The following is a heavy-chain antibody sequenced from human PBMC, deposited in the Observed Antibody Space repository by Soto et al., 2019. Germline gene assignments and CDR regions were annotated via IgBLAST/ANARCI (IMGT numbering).Heavy chain of an antibody. CDR1: GFTFSSYA. V-gene: IGHV3-30-3*01. CDR3: ARDSTLTGIAAAGFDY. Sequence: LRLSCAASGFTFSSYAMHWVRQAPGKGLEWVAVISYDGSNKYYADSVKGRSTISRDNSKNTLYLQMNSLRAEDTAVYYCARDSTLTGIAAAGFDYWGQGTLVTVSS. D-gene: IGHD6-13*01. J-gene: IGHJ4*02. CDR2: ISYDGSNK.